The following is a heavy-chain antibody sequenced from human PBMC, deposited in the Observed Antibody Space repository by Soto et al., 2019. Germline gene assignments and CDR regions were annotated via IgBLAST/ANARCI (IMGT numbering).Heavy chain of an antibody. V-gene: IGHV3-64D*08. CDR2: ISSNGGST. Sequence: PGGSLRLSCSASGFTFSSYAMHWVRQAPGKGLEYVSAISSNGGSTYYADSVKGRFTISRDNSKNTLYLQMSSLRAEDTAVYYCVKEREEQGPDAFDIWGQGTMVTVS. J-gene: IGHJ3*02. CDR1: GFTFSSYA. CDR3: VKEREEQGPDAFDI.